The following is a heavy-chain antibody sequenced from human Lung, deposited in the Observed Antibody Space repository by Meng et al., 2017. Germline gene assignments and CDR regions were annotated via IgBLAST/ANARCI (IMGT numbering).Heavy chain of an antibody. J-gene: IGHJ4*02. CDR2: INQRGTT. CDR3: ARGAGGRQWLVLSGFRYFDY. D-gene: IGHD6-19*01. Sequence: QLPLPRGGAGRCNPSRSRLLTFSFYGSAFKGYYWSWLRQPPGKGLEWIGEINQRGTTNYNPSLKSRVTISVDTSKNQFSLKLSSVTAADTAVYYCARGAGGRQWLVLSGFRYFDYWGQGTLVTVSS. CDR1: GSAFKGYY. V-gene: IGHV4-34*01.